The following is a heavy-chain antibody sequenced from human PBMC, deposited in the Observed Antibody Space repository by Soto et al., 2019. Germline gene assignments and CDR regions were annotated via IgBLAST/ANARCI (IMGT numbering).Heavy chain of an antibody. CDR2: ISSSGSST. D-gene: IGHD6-6*01. CDR1: GFTFSSYA. V-gene: IGHV3-23*01. Sequence: EVQLLESGGGLVQPGGSLRLSCAASGFTFSSYAMSWVRQAPGKGLEWVSTISSSGSSTYYADSVKGRFPISRDNSNNTLYLQMNSLRAEDTAVYYCAKWIAARPDYYYYMDVWGKGTTVTVSS. CDR3: AKWIAARPDYYYYMDV. J-gene: IGHJ6*03.